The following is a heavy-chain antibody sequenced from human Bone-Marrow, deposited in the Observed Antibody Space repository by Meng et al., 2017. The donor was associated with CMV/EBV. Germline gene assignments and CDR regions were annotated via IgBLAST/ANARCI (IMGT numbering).Heavy chain of an antibody. CDR3: ARMGLGPFGDY. CDR2: IYHSGST. CDR1: GYSISSGYD. Sequence: SETLSLTCTVSGYSISSGYDSGWIRQPPGKGLEWIGSIYHSGSTYYNPSLKSRVTISVDTSKNQFSLKLSSVTAADTAVYYCARMGLGPFGDYWGQGPPATVSS. D-gene: IGHD1-26*01. J-gene: IGHJ4*02. V-gene: IGHV4-38-2*02.